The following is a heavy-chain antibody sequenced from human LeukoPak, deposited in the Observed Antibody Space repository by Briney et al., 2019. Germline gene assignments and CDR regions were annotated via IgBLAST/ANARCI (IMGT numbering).Heavy chain of an antibody. D-gene: IGHD3-3*01. J-gene: IGHJ6*02. CDR2: MNPNSGNT. Sequence: GASVKVSCKASGYTFTSYDINWVRQATGQGLEWMGWMNPNSGNTGYAQKFQGRVTMTRNTSMSTAYMELSSLRSEDTAVYYCARFNFWSDYYYYGMDVWGQGTTVTVSS. CDR3: ARFNFWSDYYYYGMDV. V-gene: IGHV1-8*01. CDR1: GYTFTSYD.